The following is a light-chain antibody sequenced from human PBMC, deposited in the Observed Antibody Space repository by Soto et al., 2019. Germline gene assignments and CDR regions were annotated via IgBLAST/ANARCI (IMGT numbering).Light chain of an antibody. J-gene: IGKJ2*01. CDR1: QSVSSN. V-gene: IGKV3-15*01. CDR3: QQYNKWPPIYT. CDR2: GAS. Sequence: EIVMTQSPATLSVSPGERATLSCRASQSVSSNLAWYQQKPGQAPRLLIYGASTRATGIPARFSGSGSGTEFTLTISSMQSEDFAVSYCQQYNKWPPIYTFGQGTKLEIK.